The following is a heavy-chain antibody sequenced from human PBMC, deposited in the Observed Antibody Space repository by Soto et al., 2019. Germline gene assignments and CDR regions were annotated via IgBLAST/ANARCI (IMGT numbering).Heavy chain of an antibody. V-gene: IGHV3-73*02. CDR2: IRTDANTYAT. D-gene: IGHD6-19*01. CDR3: TRRQFYYFGLDV. Sequence: QLVESGGALVQPGESLKLSCAASGFSFSGSAIQWVRQAPGKGLEWVGRIRTDANTYATAYAASVTGRFTISRDDSRNTAYLQMNSLKTDDTAVYFGTRRQFYYFGLDVWGQGTTVIVSS. CDR1: GFSFSGSA. J-gene: IGHJ6*02.